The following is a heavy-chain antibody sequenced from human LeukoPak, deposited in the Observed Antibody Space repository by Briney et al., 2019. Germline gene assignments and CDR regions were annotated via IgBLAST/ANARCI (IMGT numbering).Heavy chain of an antibody. Sequence: GGSLRLSCAASGVTFSSYAMSWVRQAPGKGLEGVSAISGSGSSTYYADSVKGRFTISRDNSKNTLYLQMNSLRAEDTAVYYCAKGMETAMVTPYFDYWGQGALVTVSS. CDR3: AKGMETAMVTPYFDY. CDR1: GVTFSSYA. CDR2: ISGSGSST. V-gene: IGHV3-23*01. J-gene: IGHJ4*02. D-gene: IGHD5-18*01.